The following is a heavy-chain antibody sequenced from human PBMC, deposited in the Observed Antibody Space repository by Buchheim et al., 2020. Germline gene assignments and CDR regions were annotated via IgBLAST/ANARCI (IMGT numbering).Heavy chain of an antibody. J-gene: IGHJ4*02. CDR2: ISYDGSNK. D-gene: IGHD5-12*01. CDR3: AKDPRGGFSATYADY. V-gene: IGHV3-30*18. Sequence: QVQLVESGGGVVQPGRSLRLSCAASGFTFSSYGMHWVRQAPGKGLEWVAVISYDGSNKYYADSVKGRFTISRDTSKNTLYLQMNSLRAEDTAVYYCAKDPRGGFSATYADYWGQGTL. CDR1: GFTFSSYG.